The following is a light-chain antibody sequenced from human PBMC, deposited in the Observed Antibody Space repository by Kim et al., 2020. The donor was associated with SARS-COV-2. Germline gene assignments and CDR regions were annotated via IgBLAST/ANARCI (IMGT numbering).Light chain of an antibody. CDR1: SSNIGRHA. CDR2: SPD. J-gene: IGLJ3*02. CDR3: GAWDDNLNGWV. Sequence: GPRVNISCFGGSSNIGRHAIHWFQQVPGTAPTLLIYSPDQRPSGVPDRFSASKSDTSASLAISGVQSEDEADYYCGAWDDNLNGWVFGGGTQLTVL. V-gene: IGLV1-44*01.